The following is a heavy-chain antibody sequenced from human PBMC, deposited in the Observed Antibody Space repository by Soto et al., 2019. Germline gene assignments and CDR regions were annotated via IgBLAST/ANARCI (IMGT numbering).Heavy chain of an antibody. CDR2: ISGSGGST. V-gene: IGHV3-23*01. J-gene: IGHJ4*02. D-gene: IGHD1-1*01. CDR1: GFTFSSYA. Sequence: EVQLLESGGDLVQPGGSQRLSCAASGFTFSSYAMSWVRQAPGKGLEWVSAISGSGGSTYYADSVKGRFTISRDNSKNTLYLQMNSLRAEDTAVYYCAKDPGIELESIDYWGQGTLVTVSS. CDR3: AKDPGIELESIDY.